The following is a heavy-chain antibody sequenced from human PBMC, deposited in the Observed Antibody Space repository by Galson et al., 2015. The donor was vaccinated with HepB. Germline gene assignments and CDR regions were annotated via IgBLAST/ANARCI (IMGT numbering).Heavy chain of an antibody. Sequence: CAISGDSVSSNSVTWNWIRQSPSRGLEWLGRTYYRSKWFFDYALSVKSRIIINPDTSKNQFSLQLKSVTPEDTAVYYCAGGICSGGSCYSRFDPWGQGTLVTVSS. J-gene: IGHJ5*02. V-gene: IGHV6-1*01. CDR1: GDSVSSNSVT. CDR3: AGGICSGGSCYSRFDP. CDR2: TYYRSKWFF. D-gene: IGHD2-15*01.